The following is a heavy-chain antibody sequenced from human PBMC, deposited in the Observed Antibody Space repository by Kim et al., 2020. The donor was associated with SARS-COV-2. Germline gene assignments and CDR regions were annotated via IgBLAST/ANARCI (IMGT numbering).Heavy chain of an antibody. J-gene: IGHJ4*02. CDR2: INPNSGGT. CDR3: ARDYIAVAGRGFDY. V-gene: IGHV1-2*06. CDR1: GYTFTGYY. D-gene: IGHD6-19*01. Sequence: ASVKVSCKASGYTFTGYYMHWVRQAPGQGLEWMGRINPNSGGTNYAQKFQGRVTMTRDTSISTAYMELSRLRSDDAAVYYCARDYIAVAGRGFDYWGQGTLVTVSS.